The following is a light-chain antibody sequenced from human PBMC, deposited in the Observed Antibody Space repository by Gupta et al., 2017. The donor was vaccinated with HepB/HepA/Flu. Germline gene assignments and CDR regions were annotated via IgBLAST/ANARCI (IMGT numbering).Light chain of an antibody. CDR2: EVT. Sequence: QSALIQPASVSGSPGQSITISCTGTSNDVGSYNLVSWYQQHPGKAPKLIIYEVTKRPSGVSGRFCGSKSGNTASLTISGLPGEDDADYYCCSYAGSGLVTFGGGTKVTVL. V-gene: IGLV2-23*02. CDR3: CSYAGSGLVT. CDR1: SNDVGSYNL. J-gene: IGLJ2*01.